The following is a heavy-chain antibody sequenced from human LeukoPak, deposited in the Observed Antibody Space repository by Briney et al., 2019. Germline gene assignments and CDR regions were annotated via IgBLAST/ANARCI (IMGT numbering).Heavy chain of an antibody. J-gene: IGHJ4*02. D-gene: IGHD2-15*01. CDR3: ARALGECTSGSCAIDY. V-gene: IGHV3-48*03. Sequence: GGSLRLSCAASGFSFGGHEMNWVRQAPGKGLEWVSYISSRNSTIYYADSVKGRFTISRDNAKNSLYLQMNSLRAEDTAVYYCARALGECTSGSCAIDYWGQGTLVTVSS. CDR2: ISSRNSTI. CDR1: GFSFGGHE.